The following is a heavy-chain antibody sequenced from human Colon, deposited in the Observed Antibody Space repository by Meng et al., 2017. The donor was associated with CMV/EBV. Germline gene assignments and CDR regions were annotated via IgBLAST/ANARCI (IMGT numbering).Heavy chain of an antibody. V-gene: IGHV3-9*01. D-gene: IGHD1-7*01. CDR1: GFTFADYA. Sequence: SCASSGFTFADYAMHCVRQAPGKGLEWVSSITWNSGRTGYVDSVEGRFTISRDNAKNSLYLQMNGLRAEDTALYYCAKDISPVGGSTGYHGMDVWGQGTTVTVSS. CDR2: ITWNSGRT. J-gene: IGHJ6*02. CDR3: AKDISPVGGSTGYHGMDV.